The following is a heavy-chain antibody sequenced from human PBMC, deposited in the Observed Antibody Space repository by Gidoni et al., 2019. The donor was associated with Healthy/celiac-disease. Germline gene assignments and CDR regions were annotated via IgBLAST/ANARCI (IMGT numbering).Heavy chain of an antibody. CDR1: GFTFSSYS. D-gene: IGHD6-13*01. V-gene: IGHV3-21*01. CDR2: ISSSSSYI. J-gene: IGHJ6*03. Sequence: EVQLVESGGGLVKPGGSLRLSCAASGFTFSSYSMNWVRQAPGKGLEWVSSISSSSSYIYYADSVKGRFTISRDNAKNSLYLQMNSLRAEDTAVYYCAGPPAQQLGRGYYYYYMDVWGKGTTVTVSS. CDR3: AGPPAQQLGRGYYYYYMDV.